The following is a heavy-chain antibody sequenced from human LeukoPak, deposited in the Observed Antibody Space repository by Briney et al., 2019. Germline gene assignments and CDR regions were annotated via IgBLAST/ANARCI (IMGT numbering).Heavy chain of an antibody. CDR2: IYYTGGT. J-gene: IGHJ4*02. D-gene: IGHD3-10*01. V-gene: IGHV4-59*01. CDR1: GGSINNFY. CDR3: ARVGDSGSSFDY. Sequence: SGTLSLTCTVSGGSINNFYWYWVRQPPGKGLEWIGYIYYTGGTNYNPSLKSRVTISVDTSKNLFSLRLTYLTAADTAVYYCARVGDSGSSFDYWGQGIQVTVSS.